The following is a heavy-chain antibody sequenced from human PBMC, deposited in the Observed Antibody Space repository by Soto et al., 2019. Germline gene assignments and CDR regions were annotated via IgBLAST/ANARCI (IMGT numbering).Heavy chain of an antibody. CDR3: ARGVRVITRHYYYGMDV. J-gene: IGHJ6*02. CDR1: GYSFTSYW. Sequence: PGESLKISCKGSGYSFTSYWIGWVRQMPGKGLEWMGIIYPGDSGTRYSPSFQGQVTISADKSISTAYLQWSSLKASDTAMYYCARGVRVITRHYYYGMDVWGQGTTVTVSS. D-gene: IGHD3-22*01. CDR2: IYPGDSGT. V-gene: IGHV5-51*01.